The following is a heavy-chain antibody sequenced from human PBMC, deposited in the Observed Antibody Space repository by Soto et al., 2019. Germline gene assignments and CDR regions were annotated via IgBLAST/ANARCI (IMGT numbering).Heavy chain of an antibody. D-gene: IGHD6-13*01. CDR2: INGDGSYT. J-gene: IGHJ4*02. CDR3: VIDRRVEPWFSY. Sequence: EVQLVESGGGLVQPGGSLRLSCAASGFTFSTYWMHWVRQAPEKGLLWVSHINGDGSYTDFADSVKGRFTISRDNAKNTVYLQMDSLRADDTAIYYCVIDRRVEPWFSYWGQGTLVTAPS. V-gene: IGHV3-74*01. CDR1: GFTFSTYW.